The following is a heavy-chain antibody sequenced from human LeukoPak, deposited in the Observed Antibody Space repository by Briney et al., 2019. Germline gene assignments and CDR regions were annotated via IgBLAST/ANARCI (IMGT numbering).Heavy chain of an antibody. CDR1: GGSFSGYY. J-gene: IGHJ6*01. V-gene: IGHV4-34*01. CDR2: INHSGST. Sequence: SETLSLTCAVYGGSFSGYYWSWIRQPPGKGLEWIGEINHSGSTNYNPSLKSRVTISLDTSKNHFSLKLSSVTAADTAVYYCARDKINYGMDVWGQGTTVTVSS. CDR3: ARDKINYGMDV.